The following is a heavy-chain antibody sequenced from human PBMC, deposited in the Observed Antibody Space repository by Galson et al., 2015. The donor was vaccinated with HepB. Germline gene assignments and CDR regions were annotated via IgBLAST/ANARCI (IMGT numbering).Heavy chain of an antibody. J-gene: IGHJ4*02. Sequence: SLRLSGADPGFTVSIYAMSCVRQAPGKGLEWGSAISGSGGSTYYADSVKGRFTISRDNSKNTLYLQMNSLRAEDTAVYYCAKDSRWLRPEGGDYWGQGTLVTVSS. CDR2: ISGSGGST. CDR1: GFTVSIYA. CDR3: AKDSRWLRPEGGDY. D-gene: IGHD5-12*01. V-gene: IGHV3-23*01.